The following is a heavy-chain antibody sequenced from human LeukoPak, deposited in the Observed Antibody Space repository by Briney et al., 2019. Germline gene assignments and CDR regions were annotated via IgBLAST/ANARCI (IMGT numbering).Heavy chain of an antibody. CDR1: GYTFTGYY. Sequence: ASVKVSCKASGYTFTGYYMHWVRQAPGQRLEWMGWINAGNGNTKYSQEFQGRVTITRDTSASTAYMELSSLRSEDMAVYYCARGRAYSYGYADYWSQGTLVTVSS. CDR2: INAGNGNT. CDR3: ARGRAYSYGYADY. V-gene: IGHV1-3*03. D-gene: IGHD5-18*01. J-gene: IGHJ4*02.